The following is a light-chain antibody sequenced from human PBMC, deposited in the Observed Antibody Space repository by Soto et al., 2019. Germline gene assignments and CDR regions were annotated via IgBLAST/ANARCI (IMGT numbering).Light chain of an antibody. CDR2: DGS. CDR3: QQYEKVGLT. V-gene: IGKV1-33*01. CDR1: QDISNY. Sequence: DIQMTQSPSSLSASVGDRVTITCQASQDISNYLNWYQQKPGEAPKLLISDGSNLETGVPSRFSRSGSGTHFTFTISSLQPEDFATYHCQQYEKVGLTFGGGTKVEIK. J-gene: IGKJ4*01.